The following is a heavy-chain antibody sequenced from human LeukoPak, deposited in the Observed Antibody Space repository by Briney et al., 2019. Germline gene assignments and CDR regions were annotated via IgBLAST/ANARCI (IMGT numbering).Heavy chain of an antibody. CDR1: GYTFTSYG. J-gene: IGHJ4*02. D-gene: IGHD3-22*01. Sequence: ASVKVSCKASGYTFTSYGISWVRQAPGQGLEWMGRINPNSGGTNYAQKFQGRVTMTRDTSISTAYMELSRLRSDDTAVYYCARWGEDYYDSSGVVLDYWGQGTLVTVSS. CDR2: INPNSGGT. CDR3: ARWGEDYYDSSGVVLDY. V-gene: IGHV1-2*06.